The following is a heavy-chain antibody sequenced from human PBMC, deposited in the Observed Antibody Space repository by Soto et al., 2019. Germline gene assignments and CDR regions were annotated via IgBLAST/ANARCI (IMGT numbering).Heavy chain of an antibody. CDR2: INPNSGGT. CDR3: ARGVRRITMVRGVYNWFDP. V-gene: IGHV1-2*04. Sequence: EASVKVSCKASGYTFTGYYMHWVRQAPGQGLEWMGWINPNSGGTNYAQKFQGWVTMTRDTSISTAYMELSRLRSDDTAVYYCARGVRRITMVRGVYNWFDPWGQGTLVTVSS. J-gene: IGHJ5*02. D-gene: IGHD3-10*01. CDR1: GYTFTGYY.